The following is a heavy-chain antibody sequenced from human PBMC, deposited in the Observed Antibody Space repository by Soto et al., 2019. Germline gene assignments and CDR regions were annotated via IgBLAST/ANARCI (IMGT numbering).Heavy chain of an antibody. CDR3: ASKVGNNY. D-gene: IGHD1-26*01. CDR2: INYDGSST. CDR1: GFTFSSDW. J-gene: IGHJ4*02. V-gene: IGHV3-74*01. Sequence: EVQLVESGGGLVQPGGSLRLSCAASGFTFSSDWMHWVRQVPGKGLVWVSRINYDGSSTYYADSVKGRFTISRDNAKNTLYLQMNSLRAEDTAVYYCASKVGNNYWGQGTLVTVSS.